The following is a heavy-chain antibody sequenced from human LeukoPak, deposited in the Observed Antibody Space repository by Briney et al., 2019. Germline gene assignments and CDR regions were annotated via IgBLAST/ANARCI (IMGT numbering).Heavy chain of an antibody. CDR2: IYHSGST. Sequence: SETLSLTCAVSGYSISSGYYWGWIRQPPGKGLEWIGSIYHSGSTYYNPSLKSRVTISVDTSKNQFSLKLSSVTAADTAVYYCARLGYDYLLYYYMDVWGKGTTVIVSS. V-gene: IGHV4-38-2*01. CDR3: ARLGYDYLLYYYMDV. J-gene: IGHJ6*03. D-gene: IGHD4-11*01. CDR1: GYSISSGYY.